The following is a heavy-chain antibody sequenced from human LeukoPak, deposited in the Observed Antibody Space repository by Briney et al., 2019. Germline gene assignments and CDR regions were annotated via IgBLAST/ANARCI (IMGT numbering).Heavy chain of an antibody. CDR1: GGSISSSSYY. Sequence: SETLSLTCTVSGGSISSSSYYWGWIRQPPGKGLEWIGSIGCSASTDYNPTRKIRVTISVDTSTNQFSLKLNSVTAADTAVYYCARNTYDSSDYWGQGTLVTVSS. J-gene: IGHJ4*02. D-gene: IGHD5-12*01. CDR2: IGCSAST. V-gene: IGHV4-39*01. CDR3: ARNTYDSSDY.